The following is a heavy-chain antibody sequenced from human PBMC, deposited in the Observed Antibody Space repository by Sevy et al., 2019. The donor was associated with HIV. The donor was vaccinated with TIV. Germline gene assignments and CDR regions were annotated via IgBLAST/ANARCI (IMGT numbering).Heavy chain of an antibody. CDR1: EFTVSEYY. CDR3: ARGGMVSPDAFDI. CDR2: ISNSGSDI. Sequence: GGSLRLSCAASEFTVSEYYMSWFRQAPGKGLEWVSYISNSGSDIYYADSVKGRFTISRDNTKKSLYLQMNSLRVEDTAVYYCARGGMVSPDAFDIWGQGTLVTVSS. D-gene: IGHD3-10*01. V-gene: IGHV3-11*01. J-gene: IGHJ3*02.